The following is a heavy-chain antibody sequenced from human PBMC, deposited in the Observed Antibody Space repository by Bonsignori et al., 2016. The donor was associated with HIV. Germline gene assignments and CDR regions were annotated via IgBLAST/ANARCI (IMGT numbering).Heavy chain of an antibody. CDR3: ARREVGATSLDY. Sequence: VRQMPGKGLEWMGIIYPGDSDTRYSPSFQGQVTISADKSISTAYLQWSSLKASDTAMYYCARREVGATSLDYWGQGTLVTVSS. J-gene: IGHJ4*02. D-gene: IGHD1-26*01. V-gene: IGHV5-51*01. CDR2: IYPGDSDT.